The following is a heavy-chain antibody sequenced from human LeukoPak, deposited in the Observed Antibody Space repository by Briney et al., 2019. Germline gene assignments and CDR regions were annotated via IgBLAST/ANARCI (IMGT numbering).Heavy chain of an antibody. CDR3: ARVKPAGIAAAGTKGPNWFDP. CDR2: INPNSGGT. D-gene: IGHD6-13*01. V-gene: IGHV1-2*02. CDR1: GYTFTGYY. J-gene: IGHJ5*02. Sequence: ASVKVSCKASGYTFTGYYMHWVRQAPGQGLEWMGWINPNSGGTNYAQKFQGRVTMTRDTSISTAYMKLSRLRSDDTAVYYCARVKPAGIAAAGTKGPNWFDPWGQGTLVTVSS.